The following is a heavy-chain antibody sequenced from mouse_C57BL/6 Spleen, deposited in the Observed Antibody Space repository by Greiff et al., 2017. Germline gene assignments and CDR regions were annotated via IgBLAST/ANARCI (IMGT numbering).Heavy chain of an antibody. CDR3: ARHEEYYGSIYAMDY. CDR1: GFTFSSYG. Sequence: EVKLVESGGDLVKPGGSLKLSCAASGFTFSSYGMSWVRQTPDKRLEWVATISSGGSYTYSPDSVKGRFTISRANAKNTLYLQMSSLKSEDTVMYYCARHEEYYGSIYAMDYWGQGTSVTVSA. CDR2: ISSGGSYT. V-gene: IGHV5-6*01. D-gene: IGHD1-1*01. J-gene: IGHJ4*01.